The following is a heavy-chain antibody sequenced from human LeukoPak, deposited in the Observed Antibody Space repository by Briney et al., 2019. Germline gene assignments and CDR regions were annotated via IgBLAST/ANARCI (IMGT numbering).Heavy chain of an antibody. CDR2: IDSDGSGT. D-gene: IGHD1/OR15-1a*01. Sequence: GGSLRLSCSASGLTLSGYWMHWVRQIPGKGLVWVSRIDSDGSGTSYADSVKGRFAISRDDVKNMLYLQMNSLRVEDTGLYYCSTVEHFWGQGTLVTVSS. CDR3: STVEHF. J-gene: IGHJ4*02. CDR1: GLTLSGYW. V-gene: IGHV3-74*01.